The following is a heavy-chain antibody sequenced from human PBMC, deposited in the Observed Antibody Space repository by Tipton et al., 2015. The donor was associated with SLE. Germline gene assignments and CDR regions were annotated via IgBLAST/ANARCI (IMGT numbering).Heavy chain of an antibody. V-gene: IGHV4-34*01. Sequence: TLSLTCAVYGGSFSGYYWSWIRQPPGKGLEWIGEINHSGSTNYNPSLKSRVTISVDTSKNQFSLKLSSVTAADTAVYYCASPSVTLVYWGQGTPVTVSS. J-gene: IGHJ4*02. CDR1: GGSFSGYY. CDR2: INHSGST. D-gene: IGHD2-21*02. CDR3: ASPSVTLVY.